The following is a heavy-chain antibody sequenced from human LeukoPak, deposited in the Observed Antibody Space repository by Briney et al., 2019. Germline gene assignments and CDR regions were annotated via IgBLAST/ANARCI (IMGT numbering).Heavy chain of an antibody. CDR3: ARDQPRIAVDEGWFDP. D-gene: IGHD6-19*01. CDR1: GFTFSSYA. CDR2: ISGSGGST. J-gene: IGHJ5*02. V-gene: IGHV3-23*01. Sequence: HPGGSLRLSCAASGFTFSSYAMSWVRQAPGKGLEWVSAISGSGGSTYYADSVKGRFTISRDNSKNTLYLQMNSLRAEDTAVYYCARDQPRIAVDEGWFDPWGQGTLVTVSS.